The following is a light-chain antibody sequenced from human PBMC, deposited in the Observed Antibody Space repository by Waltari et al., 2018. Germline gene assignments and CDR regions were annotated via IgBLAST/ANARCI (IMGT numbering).Light chain of an antibody. CDR3: HQYYTSPRT. J-gene: IGKJ1*01. CDR1: QSVLYSVNNKNY. Sequence: DIVMTQSPDSLSVSLVERATINCKSSQSVLYSVNNKNYLASYQEEPGQPPELLIYLAATRESGVPDRVSGSGSGRDFTLTISSLQAEDVAVYFCHQYYTSPRTFGQGTKVEIE. V-gene: IGKV4-1*01. CDR2: LAA.